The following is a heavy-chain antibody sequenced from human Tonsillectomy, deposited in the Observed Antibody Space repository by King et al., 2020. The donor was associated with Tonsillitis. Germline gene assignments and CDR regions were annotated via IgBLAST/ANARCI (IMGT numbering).Heavy chain of an antibody. CDR1: GFTFSRYG. V-gene: IGHV3-33*08. D-gene: IGHD1-26*01. CDR2: KWYDGSNK. Sequence: VQLVESGGGVVQPGRSLRLSCAASGFTFSRYGMHWVRQAPGKGLEWVAVKWYDGSNKSYADSVKGRFTISRDNSKNTLYLQMNSLRAEDTAVYYCARGSRSGSYFDYWGQGTLVTVSS. J-gene: IGHJ4*02. CDR3: ARGSRSGSYFDY.